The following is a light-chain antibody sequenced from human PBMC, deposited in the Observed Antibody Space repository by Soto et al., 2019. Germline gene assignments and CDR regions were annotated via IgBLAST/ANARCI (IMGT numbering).Light chain of an antibody. CDR3: QQYGSWT. J-gene: IGKJ1*01. Sequence: EIVLTHSPGTLSLSPGERATLSCRASQSVSRSYLAWYQQKPGQAPRLLIYGASSRATGIPDRFSGSGSGPDFTLTISRLEPEDFAVYYCQQYGSWTFGQGTKVDI. CDR1: QSVSRSY. CDR2: GAS. V-gene: IGKV3-20*01.